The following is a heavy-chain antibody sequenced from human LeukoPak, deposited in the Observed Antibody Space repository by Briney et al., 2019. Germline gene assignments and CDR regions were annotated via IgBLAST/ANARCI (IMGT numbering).Heavy chain of an antibody. CDR3: ARANDYYDSSGYYYLYFDY. CDR1: GFTFSSYA. Sequence: GGSLRLSCAASGFTFSSYAMHWVRQAPGKGLEWVAVISYDGSNKCYADSVKGRFTISRDNSKNTLYLQMNSLRAEDTAVYYCARANDYYDSSGYYYLYFDYWGQGTLVTVSS. V-gene: IGHV3-30-3*01. J-gene: IGHJ4*02. CDR2: ISYDGSNK. D-gene: IGHD3-22*01.